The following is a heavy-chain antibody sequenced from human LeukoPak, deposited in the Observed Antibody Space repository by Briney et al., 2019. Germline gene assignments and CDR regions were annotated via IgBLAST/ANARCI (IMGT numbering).Heavy chain of an antibody. CDR3: ARVLTYYDSSGYPFRAFDY. J-gene: IGHJ4*02. CDR2: IYYSGST. CDR1: GGSVSSGSYY. D-gene: IGHD3-22*01. Sequence: SETLSLTCTVSGGSVSSGSYYWSWIRQPPGKGLEWIGYIYYSGSTNYNPSLKSRVTISVDTSKNQFSLKLGSVTAADTAVYYCARVLTYYDSSGYPFRAFDYWGQGTLVTVSS. V-gene: IGHV4-61*01.